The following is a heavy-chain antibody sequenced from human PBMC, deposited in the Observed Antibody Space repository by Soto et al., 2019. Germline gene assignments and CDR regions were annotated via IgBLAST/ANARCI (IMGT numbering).Heavy chain of an antibody. D-gene: IGHD4-17*01. V-gene: IGHV1-69*01. Sequence: QVQLVQSGAEVKKPGSSVKVSCKASGGTFSSYAISWVRQAPGQGLEWMGGIIPIFGTANYAQKFQGRVTITADESTSTADMELSNRRSEEAAVYHCARDEVAASNRLGERSKSSVTTFPRYYGLDVWCQGTTVTVSS. CDR2: IIPIFGTA. CDR1: GGTFSSYA. CDR3: ARDEVAASNRLGERSKSSVTTFPRYYGLDV. J-gene: IGHJ6*02.